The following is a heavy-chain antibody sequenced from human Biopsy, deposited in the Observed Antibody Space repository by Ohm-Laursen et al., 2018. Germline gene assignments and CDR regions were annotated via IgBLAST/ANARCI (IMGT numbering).Heavy chain of an antibody. CDR2: IWYDGKNK. CDR1: GVTFTRYG. D-gene: IGHD5-24*01. CDR3: ARDLTPPSEMPPVEGGYWFDP. Sequence: SLRLSCAASGVTFTRYGWHWVRQAPGKGLEWVAGIWYDGKNKYYADSVRGRFTISRDNAKNTVYLQMNSLRAEDTAVYYCARDLTPPSEMPPVEGGYWFDPWGQGTLVTVSS. V-gene: IGHV3-33*01. J-gene: IGHJ5*02.